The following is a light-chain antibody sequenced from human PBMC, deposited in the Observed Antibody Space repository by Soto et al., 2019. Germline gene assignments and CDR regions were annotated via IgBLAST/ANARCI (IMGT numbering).Light chain of an antibody. J-gene: IGLJ1*01. CDR1: SSDVGGYNH. CDR2: EVS. CDR3: NSHTSSNTRV. V-gene: IGLV2-14*01. Sequence: ALTQPASVSGSPGQSITISCTGTSSDVGGYNHVSWYQHHPGKAPKLMIYEVSNRPSGVSNRFSGSKSGNTASLTISGLQADDEADYYCNSHTSSNTRVFGTGTKVTVL.